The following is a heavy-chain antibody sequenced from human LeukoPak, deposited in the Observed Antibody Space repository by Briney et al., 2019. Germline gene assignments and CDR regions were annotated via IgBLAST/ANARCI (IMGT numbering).Heavy chain of an antibody. CDR3: AREREGVGIYLDY. V-gene: IGHV3-21*01. D-gene: IGHD3-3*01. CDR1: GFTFSSYS. CDR2: IGSSGTFI. Sequence: GGSLRLSCAASGFTFSSYSMNWVRQAPGKGLEWVSSIGSSGTFIYYADSVKGRFTISRDNAKNSLYLQMNSLRAEDTAVYYCAREREGVGIYLDYWGQGTLVTVSS. J-gene: IGHJ4*02.